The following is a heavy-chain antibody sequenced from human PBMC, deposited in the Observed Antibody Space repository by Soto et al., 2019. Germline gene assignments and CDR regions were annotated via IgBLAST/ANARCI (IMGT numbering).Heavy chain of an antibody. V-gene: IGHV4-39*01. J-gene: IGHJ4*02. D-gene: IGHD3-9*01. Sequence: SETLSLTCTVSGGSISSGGYYWSWIRQHPGKGLEWIGSIYYRGNAYYNPSLQTRVTISLDKSKSQFSLKLNSVTAADTAVYFCARLEGLATISYYFDFWGPGALVTVSS. CDR3: ARLEGLATISYYFDF. CDR2: IYYRGNA. CDR1: GGSISSGGYY.